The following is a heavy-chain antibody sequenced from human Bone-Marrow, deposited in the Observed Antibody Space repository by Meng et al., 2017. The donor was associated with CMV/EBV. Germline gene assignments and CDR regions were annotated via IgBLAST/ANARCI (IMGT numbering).Heavy chain of an antibody. CDR1: GYTFTGYY. CDR2: INPNSGGT. CDR3: ARDSSDTTMTTPYYFHS. Sequence: ASVKVSCKASGYTFTGYYMHWVRQAPGQGLEWMGWINPNSGGTNYAQKFQGRVTMTRDTSITTAYMEVSSLRSDDTAVYYCARDSSDTTMTTPYYFHSWGQGTLVTVSS. J-gene: IGHJ4*02. D-gene: IGHD4-17*01. V-gene: IGHV1-2*02.